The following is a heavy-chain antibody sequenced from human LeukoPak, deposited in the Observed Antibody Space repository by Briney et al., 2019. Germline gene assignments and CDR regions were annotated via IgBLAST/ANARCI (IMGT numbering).Heavy chain of an antibody. D-gene: IGHD6-19*01. Sequence: PSQTLSLTCTVSGGSISSGSYYWSWIRQPAGKGLEWIGYIYYSGSTNYNPSLKSRVTISVDTSKNQFSLKLSSVTAADTAVYYCASSSSGLDYWGQGTLVTVSS. J-gene: IGHJ4*02. CDR3: ASSSSGLDY. CDR1: GGSISSGSYY. CDR2: IYYSGST. V-gene: IGHV4-61*10.